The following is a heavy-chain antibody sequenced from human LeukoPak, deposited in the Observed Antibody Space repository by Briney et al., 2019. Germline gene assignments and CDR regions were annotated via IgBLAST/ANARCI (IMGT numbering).Heavy chain of an antibody. D-gene: IGHD3-22*01. Sequence: GGSLRLSCAASGFTFSSYEMNWVRQAPGKGLECVSYISSSGSIICYADSVKGRFTISRDNAKNSLYLQMNSLRAEDTAVYYCARELYDTSGYSDGYDAFDTWGQGTMVTVSS. J-gene: IGHJ3*02. V-gene: IGHV3-48*03. CDR3: ARELYDTSGYSDGYDAFDT. CDR1: GFTFSSYE. CDR2: ISSSGSII.